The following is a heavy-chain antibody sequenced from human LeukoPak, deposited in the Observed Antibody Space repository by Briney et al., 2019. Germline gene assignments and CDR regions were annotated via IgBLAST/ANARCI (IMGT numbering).Heavy chain of an antibody. J-gene: IGHJ4*02. CDR2: ISWKSGTL. V-gene: IGHV3-9*03. Sequence: GGSLRLSCAASGFTFDEYTMHWVRQATGKGLEWVSGISWKSGTLGYADSVKGRLTISRDNAKNSLYLQMNSLRVEDMALYYCVKARRDGYNSWGIFDYWGQGTLVTVSS. CDR1: GFTFDEYT. D-gene: IGHD5-24*01. CDR3: VKARRDGYNSWGIFDY.